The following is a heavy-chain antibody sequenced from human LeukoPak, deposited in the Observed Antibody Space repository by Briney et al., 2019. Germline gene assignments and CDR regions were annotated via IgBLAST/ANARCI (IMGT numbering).Heavy chain of an antibody. CDR1: GGSFSGYY. CDR3: ARRDFWSGYYNY. V-gene: IGHV4-34*01. Sequence: ASETLSLTCGVYGGSFSGYYWDWIRQPPGKGLEWIGEINHSGSTNYNPSLKSRVTISGDTSKNQFSLKLTSVTAADTAVYYCARRDFWSGYYNYWGQGTLVTVSS. D-gene: IGHD3-3*01. CDR2: INHSGST. J-gene: IGHJ4*02.